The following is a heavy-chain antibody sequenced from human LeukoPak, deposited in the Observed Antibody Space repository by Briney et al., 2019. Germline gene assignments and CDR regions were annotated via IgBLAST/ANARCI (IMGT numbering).Heavy chain of an antibody. CDR3: ARDSWEQQLMITYYYYYGMDV. V-gene: IGHV1-18*01. CDR1: GYTFTSYG. D-gene: IGHD6-13*01. J-gene: IGHJ6*02. CDR2: TSAYNGNT. Sequence: ASVKVSRKASGYTFTSYGISWVRQAPGQGLEWMGWTSAYNGNTNYAQKLQGRVTMTTDASTSTAYMELRGLRSDDTAVYYCARDSWEQQLMITYYYYYGMDVWGQGTTVTVSS.